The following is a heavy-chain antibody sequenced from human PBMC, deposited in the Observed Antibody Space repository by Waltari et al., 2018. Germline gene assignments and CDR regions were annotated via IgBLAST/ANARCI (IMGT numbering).Heavy chain of an antibody. D-gene: IGHD3-16*01. Sequence: QPPGKGLGGIGEINRSGITTHNPSVKSRVTISVDTSRNQFSLKRSSVTAADTAVYYCARGGDYHRTGLGYWGQGTLVTVSS. V-gene: IGHV4-34*01. J-gene: IGHJ4*02. CDR2: INRSGIT. CDR3: ARGGDYHRTGLGY.